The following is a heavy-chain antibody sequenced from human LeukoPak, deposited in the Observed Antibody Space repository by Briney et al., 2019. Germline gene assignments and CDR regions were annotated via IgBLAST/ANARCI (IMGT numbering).Heavy chain of an antibody. J-gene: IGHJ4*02. V-gene: IGHV1-18*01. CDR1: GYTFTSYG. CDR2: ISAYNGNT. Sequence: ASVKVSCKASGYTFTSYGISWVRQAPGQGLEWMGWISAYNGNTNYAQKLQGRVTMTTDTSTSTAYMELRSLRSDDTAVYYCARSVRGASSWYNFDYWGQGTLVTVSS. D-gene: IGHD6-13*01. CDR3: ARSVRGASSWYNFDY.